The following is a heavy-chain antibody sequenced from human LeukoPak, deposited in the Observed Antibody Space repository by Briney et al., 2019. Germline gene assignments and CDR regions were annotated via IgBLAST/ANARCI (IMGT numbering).Heavy chain of an antibody. CDR2: IYTSGST. V-gene: IGHV4-4*07. CDR1: GGSISSYY. D-gene: IGHD6-19*01. Sequence: SETLSLTCTVSGGSISSYYWSWLRQPAGKGLEWIGRIYTSGSTNYNPSLKSRVTMSVDTSKNQFSLKLSSVTAADTAVYYCAREGGIAGAGTHNWFDRWGQGTLVTVSS. CDR3: AREGGIAGAGTHNWFDR. J-gene: IGHJ5*02.